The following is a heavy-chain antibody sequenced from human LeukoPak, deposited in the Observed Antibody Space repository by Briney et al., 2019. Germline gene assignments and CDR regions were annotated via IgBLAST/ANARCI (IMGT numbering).Heavy chain of an antibody. D-gene: IGHD6-13*01. CDR1: GGTFSSYA. V-gene: IGHV1-69*01. Sequence: SVKVSCKASGGTFSSYAISWVRQAPGQGLEWMGGIIPIFGTANYAQKFQGRVTITADESTSTAYMELSSLGSEDTAVYYCARPVDGYSSSWYWFDPWGQGTLVTVSS. J-gene: IGHJ5*02. CDR2: IIPIFGTA. CDR3: ARPVDGYSSSWYWFDP.